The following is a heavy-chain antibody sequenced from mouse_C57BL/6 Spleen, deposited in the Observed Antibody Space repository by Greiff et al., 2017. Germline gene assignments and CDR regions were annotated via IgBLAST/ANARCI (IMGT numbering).Heavy chain of an antibody. CDR1: GYTFTDYN. CDR2: INPNNGGT. CDR3: AGSSYWYFDV. D-gene: IGHD1-1*01. J-gene: IGHJ1*03. V-gene: IGHV1-22*01. Sequence: EVKLVESGPELVKPGASVKMSCKASGYTFTDYNMHWVKQSHGKSLEWIGYINPNNGGTSYNQKFKGKATLTVNKSSSTAYMELRSLTSEDSAVYYCAGSSYWYFDVWGTGTTVTVSS.